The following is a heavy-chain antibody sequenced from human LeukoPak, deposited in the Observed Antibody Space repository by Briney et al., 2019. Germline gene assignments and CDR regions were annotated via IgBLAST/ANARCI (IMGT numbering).Heavy chain of an antibody. V-gene: IGHV3-23*01. CDR1: GFTFSSYG. D-gene: IGHD3-9*01. CDR3: AKILRYPAA. CDR2: ISGSGGST. J-gene: IGHJ5*02. Sequence: PGRSLRLSCAASGFTFSSYGMHWVRQAPGKGLEWVSAISGSGGSTYYADSVKGRFTISRDNSKNTLYLQMNSLRAEDTAVYCCAKILRYPAAWGQGTLVTVSS.